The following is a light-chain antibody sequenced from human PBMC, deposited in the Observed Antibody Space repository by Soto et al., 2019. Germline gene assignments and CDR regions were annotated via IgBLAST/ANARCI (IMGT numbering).Light chain of an antibody. CDR3: QQYNRYSPLT. Sequence: DIQMTQSPSTLSASVGDRVTITCRASQSITNWLAWYQQKPGKAPKLLVYDASSLESGVPSRFSGSGSGTEFTLHISTLQPDDFVSYYCQQYNRYSPLTFGPGTKVDIK. V-gene: IGKV1-5*01. CDR1: QSITNW. J-gene: IGKJ3*01. CDR2: DAS.